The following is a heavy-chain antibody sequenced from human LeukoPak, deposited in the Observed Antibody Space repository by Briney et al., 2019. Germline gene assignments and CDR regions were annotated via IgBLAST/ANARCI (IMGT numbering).Heavy chain of an antibody. CDR2: ITRSGSAR. CDR1: GFTFSSYS. V-gene: IGHV3-48*01. D-gene: IGHD3-3*01. J-gene: IGHJ4*02. Sequence: GGSLRLSCAASGFTFSSYSMNWVRQAPGKGLEWVSYITRSGSARYYADSVKGRFTISRDNAKNSLYLQMNSLRAEDTAVYYCARGGYDFWSGYYIDYYFDYWGQGTLVTVSS. CDR3: ARGGYDFWSGYYIDYYFDY.